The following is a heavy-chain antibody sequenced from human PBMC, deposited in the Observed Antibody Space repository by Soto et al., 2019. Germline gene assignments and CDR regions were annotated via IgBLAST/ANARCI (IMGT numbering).Heavy chain of an antibody. CDR2: ISYDGSNK. D-gene: IGHD3-10*01. CDR1: GFTFSSYA. CDR3: ARDRTGGSGSYYPGTYYYYGMDV. Sequence: PGGSLRLSCAASGFTFSSYAMHWVRQAPGKGLEWVAVISYDGSNKYYADSVKGRFTISRDNSKNTLYLQMNSLRAEDTAVYYCARDRTGGSGSYYPGTYYYYGMDVWGQGTTVTVSS. V-gene: IGHV3-30-3*01. J-gene: IGHJ6*02.